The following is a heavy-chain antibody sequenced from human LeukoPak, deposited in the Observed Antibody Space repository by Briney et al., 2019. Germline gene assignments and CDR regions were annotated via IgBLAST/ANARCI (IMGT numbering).Heavy chain of an antibody. CDR1: GGSISSSRYY. V-gene: IGHV4-39*01. CDR3: ASPYSYGDAFDI. D-gene: IGHD5-18*01. J-gene: IGHJ3*02. CDR2: IYYSGST. Sequence: SETLSLTCTVSGGSISSSRYYWGWIRQPPGKGLEWIGSIYYSGSTYYNPSLKSRVTISVDTSKNQFSLKLSSVTAADTAVYYCASPYSYGDAFDIWGQGTMVTVSS.